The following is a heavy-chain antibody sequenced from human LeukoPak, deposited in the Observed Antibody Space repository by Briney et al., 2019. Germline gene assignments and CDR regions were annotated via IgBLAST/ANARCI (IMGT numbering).Heavy chain of an antibody. Sequence: ASVNVSCTASGYTFTTYVMHGGRQAPGQRLEWISGINTGNGNTKYSQTFQGRVTITMNTSASTTYMELSSLRSEATSVHYCVAGHDYGDSTYYSGLDVWGKGTTVTVSS. CDR2: INTGNGNT. V-gene: IGHV1-3*04. J-gene: IGHJ6*04. D-gene: IGHD4-17*01. CDR1: GYTFTTYV. CDR3: VAGHDYGDSTYYSGLDV.